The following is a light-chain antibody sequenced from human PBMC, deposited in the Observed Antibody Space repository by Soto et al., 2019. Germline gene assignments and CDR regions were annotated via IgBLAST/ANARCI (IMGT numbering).Light chain of an antibody. CDR1: SSDVGGYNY. J-gene: IGLJ1*01. V-gene: IGLV2-8*01. Sequence: QSVLTQPPSASGSPGQSVTISCTGTSSDVGGYNYVSWYQQHPGKAPKLMIYEVSKRPSGVPDRFSGSKSGNTASLTVSGLQAEEDADYYCSPYAGSNNYVFGTGTKVTVL. CDR2: EVS. CDR3: SPYAGSNNYV.